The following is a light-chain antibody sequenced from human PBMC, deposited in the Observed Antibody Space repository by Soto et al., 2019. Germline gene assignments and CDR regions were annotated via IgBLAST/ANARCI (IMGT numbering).Light chain of an antibody. CDR1: QSISSN. Sequence: EIVMTQSPATLSVSPGERATLSCRASQSISSNLAWYQQKPGQAPRLLIYDASTRATGIPARFSGSGSGTEFSLTISSLQSVDFSVYYCQHYNSWPPFGQGTKVEIK. V-gene: IGKV3-15*01. CDR2: DAS. J-gene: IGKJ1*01. CDR3: QHYNSWPP.